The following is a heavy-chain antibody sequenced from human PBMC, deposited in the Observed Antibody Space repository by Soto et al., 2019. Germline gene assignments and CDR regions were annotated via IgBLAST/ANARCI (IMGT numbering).Heavy chain of an antibody. CDR2: ISGSGEMT. CDR1: GFTFRGDA. J-gene: IGHJ4*02. CDR3: XXXXXXXXXXD. V-gene: IGHV3-23*01. Sequence: EVHLLESGGDLVQPGGSLRLSCAASGFTFRGDAMSWVRQAPGKGLEWVSSISGSGEMTHYADSVKGRFTISRDNAKNTLYXXXXXXXXXXXXXXXXXXXXXXXXXXDWGQGALVTVSS.